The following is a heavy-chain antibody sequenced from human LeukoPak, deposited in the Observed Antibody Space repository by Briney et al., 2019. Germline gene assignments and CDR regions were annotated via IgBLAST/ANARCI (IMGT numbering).Heavy chain of an antibody. V-gene: IGHV3-30*03. D-gene: IGHD3-3*01. J-gene: IGHJ6*03. CDR2: ISYDGSNK. Sequence: GGSLRLSCAASGFTFSSYGMHWVRQAPGKGLEWVAVISYDGSNKYYADSVKGRFTITRDNSKNTLYLQMNSLRAEDTAVYYCARDSYYDFWSGPYYYMDVWGKGTTVTVSS. CDR3: ARDSYYDFWSGPYYYMDV. CDR1: GFTFSSYG.